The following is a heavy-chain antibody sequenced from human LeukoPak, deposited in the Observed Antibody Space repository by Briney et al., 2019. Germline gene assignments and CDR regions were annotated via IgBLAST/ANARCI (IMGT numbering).Heavy chain of an antibody. V-gene: IGHV6-1*01. Sequence: SQTLSLTCAISGDSVSSNSAAWNWIRQSPSRGLEWLGRTYFRSKWYNDYAVSVKSRITINPDTSQNQFSLQLNSVTPEDTAVYYCARDPGIAAAGTGYYYYYYGMDVWGQGTTVTVSS. CDR2: TYFRSKWYN. CDR1: GDSVSSNSAA. J-gene: IGHJ6*02. CDR3: ARDPGIAAAGTGYYYYYYGMDV. D-gene: IGHD6-13*01.